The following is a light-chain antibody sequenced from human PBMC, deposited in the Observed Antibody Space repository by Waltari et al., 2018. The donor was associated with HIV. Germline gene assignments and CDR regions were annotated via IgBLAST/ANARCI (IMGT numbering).Light chain of an antibody. CDR3: ALYTTRNII. J-gene: IGLJ2*01. Sequence: SALTQPPSVSGSPGQSVTISCTGFSGDVPTYNRVSWYQQPPNTAPKLILYEVYKRPSGVPDRFSGSQSGDMASLTVSGLQTEDEADYYCALYTTRNIIFGGGTNLAVL. V-gene: IGLV2-18*01. CDR2: EVY. CDR1: SGDVPTYNR.